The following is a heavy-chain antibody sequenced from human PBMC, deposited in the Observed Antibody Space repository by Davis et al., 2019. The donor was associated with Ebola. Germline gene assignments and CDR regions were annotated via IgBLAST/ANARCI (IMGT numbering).Heavy chain of an antibody. CDR1: GFTFSSYS. D-gene: IGHD4-17*01. CDR2: ISSSSSYI. CDR3: ARERAVTYFDY. V-gene: IGHV3-21*01. Sequence: GESLKISCAASGFTFSSYSMNWVRQAPGKGLEWVLSISSSSSYIYYADSVKGRFTISRDNAKNSLYLQMNSLRAEDTAVYYCARERAVTYFDYWGQGTLVTVSS. J-gene: IGHJ4*02.